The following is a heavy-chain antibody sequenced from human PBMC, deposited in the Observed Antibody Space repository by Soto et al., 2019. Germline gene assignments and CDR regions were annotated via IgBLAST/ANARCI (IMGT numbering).Heavy chain of an antibody. V-gene: IGHV1-18*01. CDR3: ARDFVPGYTGYSDY. CDR1: GYTFTSYS. J-gene: IGHJ4*02. CDR2: INPSDGNR. D-gene: IGHD5-12*01. Sequence: ASVKVSCKASGYTFTSYSMHWVRQAPGQGLEWMGWINPSDGNRNFAQKFEDRVTMTTATSTNTVFLELRSLKSDDTAVYYCARDFVPGYTGYSDYWGQGTLVTVSS.